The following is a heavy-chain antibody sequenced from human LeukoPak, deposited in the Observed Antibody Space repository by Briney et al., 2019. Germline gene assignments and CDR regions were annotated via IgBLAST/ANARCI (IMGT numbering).Heavy chain of an antibody. CDR2: ISGSGGST. CDR3: AKGDDCSSTSCYIWAEYFQH. J-gene: IGHJ1*01. V-gene: IGHV3-23*01. CDR1: GFTFSSYA. D-gene: IGHD2-2*02. Sequence: GGSLRLSCAASGFTFSSYAMSWVRQAPGKGLEWVSAISGSGGSTYYADSVKGRFTISRDNSKNTLYLQMNSLRAEDTAVYYCAKGDDCSSTSCYIWAEYFQHWGQGTLVTVSS.